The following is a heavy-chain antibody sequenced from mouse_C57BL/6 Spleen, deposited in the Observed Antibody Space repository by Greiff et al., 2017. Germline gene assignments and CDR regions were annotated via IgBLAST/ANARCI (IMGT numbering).Heavy chain of an antibody. CDR2: ITHSGET. CDR3: AGDNNGYWYFDV. D-gene: IGHD1-1*02. CDR1: GFPITSGYY. J-gene: IGHJ1*03. Sequence: QLVESGPGLVKPSPSLFLTCSITGFPITSGYYWIWIRQSPGKPLEWMGYITHSGETFYNPSLQSPISITRETSKNQFFLQLNSVTTEDTAMYYCAGDNNGYWYFDVGGTGTTVTVSS. V-gene: IGHV12-3*01.